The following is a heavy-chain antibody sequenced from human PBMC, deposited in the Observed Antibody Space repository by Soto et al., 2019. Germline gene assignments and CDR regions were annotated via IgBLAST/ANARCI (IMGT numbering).Heavy chain of an antibody. J-gene: IGHJ5*02. V-gene: IGHV3-23*01. D-gene: IGHD6-13*01. CDR3: AKLWSRSWRSPYNLFAP. CDR2: ISGSGGST. Sequence: GGSLRLSCAASGFTFSSYAMSWVRQAPGKGLEWVSAISGSGGSTYYADSVKGRFTISRDNSKNTLYLQMNSLRAEDTAVYYCAKLWSRSWRSPYNLFAPRGQRTLVTVSS. CDR1: GFTFSSYA.